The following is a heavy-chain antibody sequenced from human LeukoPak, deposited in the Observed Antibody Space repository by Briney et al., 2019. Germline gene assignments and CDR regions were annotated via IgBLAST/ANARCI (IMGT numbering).Heavy chain of an antibody. CDR3: ARDFIAGAGSVDY. Sequence: SQTLSLTCAISGDSLSSNSAAWYWLRQSPSRGLEWLGRTYYRSKWYNDYAVSVKSLITINPDTSNNQFSLQLNSVTPEDTAVYYCARDFIAGAGSVDYWGQGTLVTVSS. J-gene: IGHJ4*02. D-gene: IGHD6-13*01. CDR1: GDSLSSNSAA. V-gene: IGHV6-1*01. CDR2: TYYRSKWYN.